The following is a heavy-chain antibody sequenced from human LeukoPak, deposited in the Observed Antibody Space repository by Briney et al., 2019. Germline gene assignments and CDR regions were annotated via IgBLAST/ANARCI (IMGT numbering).Heavy chain of an antibody. V-gene: IGHV4-34*01. CDR3: ARVDYYGSGRPIDY. CDR1: GGSFSGYY. CDR2: ISHSGST. Sequence: PSETLSLTCAVYGGSFSGYYWSWIRQPPGKGLEWIGEISHSGSTNYNPSLKSRVTISVDTSKNQFSLKLSSVTAADTAVYYCARVDYYGSGRPIDYWGQGTLVTVSS. D-gene: IGHD3-10*01. J-gene: IGHJ4*02.